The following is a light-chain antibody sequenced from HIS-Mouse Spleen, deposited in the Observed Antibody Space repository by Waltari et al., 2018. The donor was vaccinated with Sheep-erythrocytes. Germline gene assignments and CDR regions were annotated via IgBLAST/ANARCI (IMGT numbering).Light chain of an antibody. CDR2: DVS. CDR3: CSYAGSYTLV. V-gene: IGLV2-11*01. Sequence: QSALTQPRSVSGSPGQSVTIPCTGTSSDVGGYNYVSWYQQHPGKAPKLMISDVSKRPSGVPDRFSGSKSGNTASLTISGLQAEDEADYYCCSYAGSYTLVFGGGTKLTVL. CDR1: SSDVGGYNY. J-gene: IGLJ2*01.